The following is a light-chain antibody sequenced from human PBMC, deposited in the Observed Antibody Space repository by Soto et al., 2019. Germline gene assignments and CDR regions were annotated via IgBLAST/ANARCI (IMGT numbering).Light chain of an antibody. J-gene: IGLJ3*02. Sequence: QSVLTQAPSVFATPGQKVTISCSGTSSNVGSKFVSWYQKVPGTAPKLLIYDDNKRPSGIPDRFSGSKSGTSASLAITGLQAEDEADYYCQSYDISLSASSPSWVFGGGTKLTVL. CDR3: QSYDISLSASSPSWV. CDR1: SSNVGSKF. V-gene: IGLV1-51*01. CDR2: DDN.